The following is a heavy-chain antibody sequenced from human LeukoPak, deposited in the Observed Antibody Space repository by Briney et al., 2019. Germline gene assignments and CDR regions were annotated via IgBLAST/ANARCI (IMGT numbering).Heavy chain of an antibody. J-gene: IGHJ3*02. CDR3: ARAYSSPAQDAFDI. CDR1: GGSISSYY. D-gene: IGHD6-13*01. Sequence: PSETLSLTCTVSGGSISSYYWSWIRQPPGKGLEWIGCIYYCGSTNYNPSLKSRVTISVDTSKNQFSLKLSSVTAADTAVYYCARAYSSPAQDAFDIWGQGTMVTVSS. V-gene: IGHV4-59*01. CDR2: IYYCGST.